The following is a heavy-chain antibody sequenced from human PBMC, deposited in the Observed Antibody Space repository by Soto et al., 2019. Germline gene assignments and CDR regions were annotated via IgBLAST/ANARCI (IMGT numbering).Heavy chain of an antibody. D-gene: IGHD6-19*01. CDR2: IYTSGST. CDR3: ARVTPSSGWYYFDY. V-gene: IGHV4-4*07. J-gene: IGHJ4*02. Sequence: SETLSLTCTVSGGSISSYYWSWIRQPAGKGLEWIGRIYTSGSTNYSPSLKSRVTMSVDTSKNQFSLKLSSVTAADTAVYYCARVTPSSGWYYFDYWGQGTLVTVSS. CDR1: GGSISSYY.